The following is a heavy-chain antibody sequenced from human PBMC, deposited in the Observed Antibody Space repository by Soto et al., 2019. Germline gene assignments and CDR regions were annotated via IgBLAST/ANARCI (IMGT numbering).Heavy chain of an antibody. J-gene: IGHJ6*02. Sequence: EVQLVETGGGLIQPGGSLRLSCAASGFTVSSGYMNWVRQAPGKGLEWVSLIYSDDTTYYADSVKGRFTISRDNSKNTLYLQMNSLRAEDTAVYFCARDRHYYYVMDVWGQGTTVTVSS. V-gene: IGHV3-53*02. CDR3: ARDRHYYYVMDV. CDR1: GFTVSSGY. CDR2: IYSDDTT.